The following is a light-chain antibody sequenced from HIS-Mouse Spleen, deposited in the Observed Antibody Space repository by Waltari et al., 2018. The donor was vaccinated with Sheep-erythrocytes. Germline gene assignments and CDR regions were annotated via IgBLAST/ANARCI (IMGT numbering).Light chain of an antibody. J-gene: IGLJ2*01. CDR3: QAWDSSTAVV. V-gene: IGLV3-1*01. CDR1: KLGDKY. CDR2: QDS. Sequence: SYELTQPPSVSVSPGQTASITCSGDKLGDKYACWYQQKPGQSPVLVIYQDSKRPSGIPERFSGSNAGNTATLNISGTQARDEADYDCQAWDSSTAVVFGGGTKLTVL.